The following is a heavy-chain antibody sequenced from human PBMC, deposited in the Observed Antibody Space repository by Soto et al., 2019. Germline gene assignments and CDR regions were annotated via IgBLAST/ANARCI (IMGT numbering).Heavy chain of an antibody. CDR1: GFTFSSYW. J-gene: IGHJ6*03. D-gene: IGHD2-15*01. V-gene: IGHV3-7*01. CDR2: IKQDGSEK. Sequence: EVQLVESGGGLVQPGGSLRLSCAASGFTFSSYWMSWVRQAPGKGLEWVANIKQDGSEKYYVDSVKGRFTLSRDNAKNYLYLQMNSLRAEDTAVYYCARLGYCSGGSCYPHYYYYYYMDVWGKGTTVTVSS. CDR3: ARLGYCSGGSCYPHYYYYYYMDV.